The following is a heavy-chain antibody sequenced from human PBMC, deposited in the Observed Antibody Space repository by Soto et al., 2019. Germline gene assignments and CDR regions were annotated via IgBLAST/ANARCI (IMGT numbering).Heavy chain of an antibody. Sequence: PGESLKISCKGSGYSFTSYWIGWVRQMPGKGLEWMGIIYPGDSDTRYSPSFQGQVTISADKSIRTAYLQWSSLKASDTAMYYGARRRHSPENGFDIWGQGTMVTVSS. D-gene: IGHD6-6*01. V-gene: IGHV5-51*01. CDR1: GYSFTSYW. CDR3: ARRRHSPENGFDI. CDR2: IYPGDSDT. J-gene: IGHJ3*02.